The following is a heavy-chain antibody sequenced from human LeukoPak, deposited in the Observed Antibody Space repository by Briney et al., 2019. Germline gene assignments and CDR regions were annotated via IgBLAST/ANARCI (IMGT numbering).Heavy chain of an antibody. CDR1: GYTFTSYG. V-gene: IGHV1-18*01. J-gene: IGHJ4*02. CDR3: ARDRSPYCSGGSCSSDY. Sequence: ASVKVSCKASGYTFTSYGISWVRQAPGQGLEWMGWISAYNGNTNYAQKLQGRVTMTTDTSTSTAYMELRSLRSDDTAVYYCARDRSPYCSGGSCSSDYWGQGTLVTVSS. D-gene: IGHD2-15*01. CDR2: ISAYNGNT.